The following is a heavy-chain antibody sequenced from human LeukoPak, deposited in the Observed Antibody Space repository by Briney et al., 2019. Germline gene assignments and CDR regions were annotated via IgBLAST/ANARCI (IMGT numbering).Heavy chain of an antibody. D-gene: IGHD3-22*01. CDR2: ISGSGSSV. J-gene: IGHJ4*02. Sequence: GGSLRLTCPASGFTFSSCELNWVRQAPGKGLEWVSYISGSGSSVYYADSVKGRFTISRDNAKNSLYLEMNSLRAEDRAVYYCARDYYDCSGYYALDCWGQGTLVTVSS. CDR3: ARDYYDCSGYYALDC. CDR1: GFTFSSCE. V-gene: IGHV3-48*03.